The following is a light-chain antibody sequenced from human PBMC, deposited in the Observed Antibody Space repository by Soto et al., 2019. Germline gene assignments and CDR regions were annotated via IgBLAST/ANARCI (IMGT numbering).Light chain of an antibody. CDR1: QSVSSY. V-gene: IGKV3-11*01. CDR2: DAS. J-gene: IGKJ4*01. CDR3: QQRSNWPPLT. Sequence: EIVLTQSPATLSLSPGERATLSCRASQSVSSYLAWYQQKPGQAPRLLIYDASNRATGIPARFSGSGSGTDFTLTISSLEPEDFAVYYSQQRSNWPPLTFCGGTKVEIK.